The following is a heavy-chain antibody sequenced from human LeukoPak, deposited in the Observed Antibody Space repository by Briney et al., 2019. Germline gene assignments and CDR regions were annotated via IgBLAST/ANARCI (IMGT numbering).Heavy chain of an antibody. CDR1: VYTFTGYY. V-gene: IGHV1-2*04. CDR3: ARGGGESLHFDY. J-gene: IGHJ4*02. Sequence: SVPVSCQACVYTFTGYYMHWLRPPPGQGLAWMGWIDPNSGGTNYAQKFQGWVTMTRDTSISTAYMELSRLRSDDTAVYYCARGGGESLHFDYWGQGTLVTVSS. CDR2: IDPNSGGT. D-gene: IGHD3-10*01.